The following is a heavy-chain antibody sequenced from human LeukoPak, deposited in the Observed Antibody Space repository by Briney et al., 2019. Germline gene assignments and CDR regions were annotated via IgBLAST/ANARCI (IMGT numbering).Heavy chain of an antibody. Sequence: PSETLSLTCAVSGGSISSGGYSWSWIRQPPGKGLEWIGYIYHSGSTYYNPSLKSRVTISVDTSKNQFSLKLSSVTAADTAVYYCAHEMVRGGGLWGQGTLVTVSS. CDR3: AHEMVRGGGL. V-gene: IGHV4-30-2*01. D-gene: IGHD3-10*01. J-gene: IGHJ4*02. CDR2: IYHSGST. CDR1: GGSISSGGYS.